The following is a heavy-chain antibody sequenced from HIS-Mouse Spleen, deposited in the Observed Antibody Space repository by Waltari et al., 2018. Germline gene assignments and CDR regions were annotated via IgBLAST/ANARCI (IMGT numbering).Heavy chain of an antibody. Sequence: QLQLQESGPGLVKPSETLSLTCTVSGGSISSSSYYWGWIRQPPGKGLEWIGSIYYSGRTHYNPSRKSRVNISVDTSKNQFSLKRSSVTAADTAVYYCAREIPYSSSWYDWYFDLWGRGTLVTVSS. CDR3: AREIPYSSSWYDWYFDL. CDR1: GGSISSSSYY. J-gene: IGHJ2*01. V-gene: IGHV4-39*07. CDR2: IYYSGRT. D-gene: IGHD6-13*01.